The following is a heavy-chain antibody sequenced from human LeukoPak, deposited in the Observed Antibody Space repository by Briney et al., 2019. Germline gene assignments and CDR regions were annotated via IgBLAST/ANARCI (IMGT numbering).Heavy chain of an antibody. CDR3: ARDMSSTSAEMGY. D-gene: IGHD2-2*01. J-gene: IGHJ4*02. V-gene: IGHV1-2*04. CDR2: INPNSGGT. Sequence: GASVKVSCKASGYTFTGYYMHWVRQAPGQGLEWMGWINPNSGGTNYAQKFQGWVTMTRDTSISTAYMELSRLRSDDTAVYYCARDMSSTSAEMGYWGQGTLVTVSS. CDR1: GYTFTGYY.